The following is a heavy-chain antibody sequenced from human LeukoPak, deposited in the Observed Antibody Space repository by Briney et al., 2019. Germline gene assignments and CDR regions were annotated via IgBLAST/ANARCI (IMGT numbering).Heavy chain of an antibody. D-gene: IGHD3-22*01. Sequence: SETLSLTCTVSGGSISSYYWSWIRQPAGKRLEWIGRIYTSGSTNYNPSLQSRVTISVDTSKNQFSLKLSSVTAADTAVYYCARGTPVVIITTSYYYMDVWGKGTTVTISS. CDR2: IYTSGST. V-gene: IGHV4-4*07. CDR3: ARGTPVVIITTSYYYMDV. J-gene: IGHJ6*03. CDR1: GGSISSYY.